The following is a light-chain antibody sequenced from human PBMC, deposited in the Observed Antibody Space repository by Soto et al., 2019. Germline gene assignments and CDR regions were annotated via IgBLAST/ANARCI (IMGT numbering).Light chain of an antibody. Sequence: IVMTQSPATLSVSPGERATLSCRASHSVSSNLAWYQQKPGQAPRLLIYGAATRDTGIPARFSGSGSGTEFTLTISSLQSEDFAVYYCQQYNDWPPVTFGGGTKVEIK. J-gene: IGKJ4*01. CDR1: HSVSSN. CDR3: QQYNDWPPVT. V-gene: IGKV3-15*01. CDR2: GAA.